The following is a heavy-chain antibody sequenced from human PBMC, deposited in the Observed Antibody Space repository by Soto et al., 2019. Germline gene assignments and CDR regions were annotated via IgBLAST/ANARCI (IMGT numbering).Heavy chain of an antibody. D-gene: IGHD3-22*01. V-gene: IGHV1-46*01. J-gene: IGHJ4*02. CDR1: GYTFTSYY. CDR3: ARDTPYYYDSSGYSTGFDY. Sequence: ASVKVSCKASGYTFTSYYMHWVRQAPGQGLEWMGIINPSGGSTSYAQKFQGRVTMTRDTSTSTVYMELSSLRSEDTAVYYCARDTPYYYDSSGYSTGFDYWGQGTLVTVS. CDR2: INPSGGST.